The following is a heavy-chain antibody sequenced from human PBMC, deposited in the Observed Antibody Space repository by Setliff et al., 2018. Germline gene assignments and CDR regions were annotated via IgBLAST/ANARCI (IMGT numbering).Heavy chain of an antibody. V-gene: IGHV4-39*01. CDR3: ARHLLVQGTYHFDY. D-gene: IGHD3-10*01. Sequence: PSETLSLTCTVSGGSINSMSYYWGWIRQPPGKGLEWIGSIYHSGSSYYNPSLRSRVTISIDTSKSQFSLRLSSVTAADTAVYFCARHLLVQGTYHFDYWGQGSPVTVSS. J-gene: IGHJ4*02. CDR2: IYHSGSS. CDR1: GGSINSMSYY.